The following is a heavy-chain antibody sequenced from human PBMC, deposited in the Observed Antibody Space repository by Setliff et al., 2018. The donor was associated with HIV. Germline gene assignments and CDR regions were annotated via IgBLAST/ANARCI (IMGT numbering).Heavy chain of an antibody. J-gene: IGHJ4*02. CDR3: ARDINSKSISVAFDN. Sequence: GGSLRLSCAASGFSFDDYTIHWIRQTPGKGLEWVSLISWDGDITYFADSVKGRFTISRDNSENSLSLQMSSLRIEDSAFYYCARDINSKSISVAFDNWGPGTQVTVSS. V-gene: IGHV3-43*01. CDR1: GFSFDDYT. D-gene: IGHD6-19*01. CDR2: ISWDGDIT.